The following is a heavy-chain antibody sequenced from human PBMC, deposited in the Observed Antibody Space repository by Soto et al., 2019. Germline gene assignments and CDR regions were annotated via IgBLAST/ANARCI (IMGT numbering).Heavy chain of an antibody. CDR2: ISYDGSNK. D-gene: IGHD6-6*01. V-gene: IGHV3-30*18. Sequence: GGSLRLSCAASGFTFSNYGMHWVRQAPGKGLEWVALISYDGSNKYYADSVKGRFTISRDNSKNTLYLQINSLRAEDTAVYYCAKTEYSSSRLYSWGQGTLVTVPS. J-gene: IGHJ5*02. CDR3: AKTEYSSSRLYS. CDR1: GFTFSNYG.